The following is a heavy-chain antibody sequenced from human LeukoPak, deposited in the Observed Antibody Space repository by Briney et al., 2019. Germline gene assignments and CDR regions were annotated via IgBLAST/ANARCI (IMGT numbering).Heavy chain of an antibody. V-gene: IGHV3-21*01. CDR3: ARAPSVAGNY. D-gene: IGHD6-19*01. CDR2: INSRSSYI. J-gene: IGHJ4*02. Sequence: GESLRLSCAASGFTFSSYSMNWVRQAPGKGLEWVSCINSRSSYIYYADSVKDRFTISRDNAKNSLYLQMNSLRAEDTAVCYCARAPSVAGNYWGQGTLVTVSS. CDR1: GFTFSSYS.